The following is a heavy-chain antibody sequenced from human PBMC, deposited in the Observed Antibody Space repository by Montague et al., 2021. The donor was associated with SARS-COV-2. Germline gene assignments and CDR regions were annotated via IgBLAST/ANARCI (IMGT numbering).Heavy chain of an antibody. CDR3: ARTSASSDY. Sequence: CAISGDSVSGKSAACKWIRQTPSSGLECLGRTYYMSKWYNDYAVSVKSRITINPDTSKNQISLQLNSVTPEDTAVYYCARTSASSDYWGQGTLVTVSS. CDR2: TYYMSKWYN. D-gene: IGHD1-26*01. V-gene: IGHV6-1*01. CDR1: GDSVSGKSAA. J-gene: IGHJ4*02.